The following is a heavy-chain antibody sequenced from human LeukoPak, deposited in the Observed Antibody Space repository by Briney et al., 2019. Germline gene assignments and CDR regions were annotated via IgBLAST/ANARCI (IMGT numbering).Heavy chain of an antibody. V-gene: IGHV4-34*01. CDR1: GGSFSGYY. D-gene: IGHD2-21*02. CDR3: ARGLVVVTATRYYYYGMDV. J-gene: IGHJ6*02. Sequence: SETLSLTCAVYGGSFSGYYWSWIRKPPGKGLEWIGEINHSGSTNYNPSLKSRVTISVDTSKNQFSLKLSSVTAADTAVYYCARGLVVVTATRYYYYGMDVWGQGTTVTVSS. CDR2: INHSGST.